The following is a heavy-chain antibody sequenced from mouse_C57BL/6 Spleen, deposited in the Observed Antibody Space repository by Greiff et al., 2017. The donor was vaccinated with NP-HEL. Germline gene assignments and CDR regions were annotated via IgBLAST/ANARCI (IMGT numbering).Heavy chain of an antibody. D-gene: IGHD4-1*01. J-gene: IGHJ1*03. CDR3: ARSFWDWYFDV. V-gene: IGHV5-17*01. CDR2: ISSGSSTI. CDR1: GFTFSDYG. Sequence: EVKVEESGGGLVKPGGSLKLSCAASGFTFSDYGMHWVRQAPEKGLEWVAYISSGSSTIYYADTVKGRFTISRDNAKNTLFLQMTSLRAEDTAMYYCARSFWDWYFDVWGTGTTVTVSS.